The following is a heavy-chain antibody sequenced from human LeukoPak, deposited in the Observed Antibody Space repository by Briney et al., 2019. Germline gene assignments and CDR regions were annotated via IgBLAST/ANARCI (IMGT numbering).Heavy chain of an antibody. Sequence: SETLSLTCTVSGGSISSSSYYWGWIRQPPGKGLEWIGSIYYSGSTYYNPSLKSRATISVDTSKNQFSLKLSSVTAADTAVYYCARLTYSSSSEGIDYWGQGTLVTVSS. J-gene: IGHJ4*02. V-gene: IGHV4-39*01. CDR2: IYYSGST. CDR3: ARLTYSSSSEGIDY. D-gene: IGHD6-6*01. CDR1: GGSISSSSYY.